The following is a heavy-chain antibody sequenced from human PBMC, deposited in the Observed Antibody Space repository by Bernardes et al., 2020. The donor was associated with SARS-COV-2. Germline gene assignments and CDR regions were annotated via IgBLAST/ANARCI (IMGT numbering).Heavy chain of an antibody. CDR2: ISYDGSNN. CDR1: GFTFSSYA. V-gene: IGHV3-30-3*01. J-gene: IGHJ6*02. Sequence: SLRLSCSASGFTFSSYAMHWVRQAPGKGLEWVAVISYDGSNNYYADSVKGRFTISRDNSKNTLYLQMNSLRAEDTAVYYCARWGITIFGVVRETGMDVWGQGTTVTVSS. D-gene: IGHD3-3*01. CDR3: ARWGITIFGVVRETGMDV.